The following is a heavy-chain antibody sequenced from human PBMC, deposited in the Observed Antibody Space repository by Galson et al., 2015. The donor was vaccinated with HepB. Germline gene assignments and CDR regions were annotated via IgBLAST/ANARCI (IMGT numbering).Heavy chain of an antibody. V-gene: IGHV3-73*01. CDR1: GFTFSNYA. CDR3: ARLGDLSGYSSL. CDR2: IRSKASSHAP. J-gene: IGHJ4*02. Sequence: SLRLSCAASGFTFSNYAMNWARQASGKGLEWVGRIRSKASSHAPAYTASLKGRFTISRDDSKNTAYLHMNSLKTEDTAVYYCARLGDLSGYSSLWGQGTLVTVSS. D-gene: IGHD6-19*01.